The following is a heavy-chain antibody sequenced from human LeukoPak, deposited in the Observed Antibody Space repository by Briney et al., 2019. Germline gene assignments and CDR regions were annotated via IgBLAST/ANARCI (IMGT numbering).Heavy chain of an antibody. D-gene: IGHD6-19*01. V-gene: IGHV1-18*04. Sequence: ASVKVSCKASGYTFTSYGISWVRQAPGQGLEWMGWISAYNGNTNYAQKLQGRVTMTTDTTTSTAYMELRSLRSDDTAVYYCARVEAVAGTGDYWGQGTLVTVSS. CDR1: GYTFTSYG. J-gene: IGHJ4*02. CDR3: ARVEAVAGTGDY. CDR2: ISAYNGNT.